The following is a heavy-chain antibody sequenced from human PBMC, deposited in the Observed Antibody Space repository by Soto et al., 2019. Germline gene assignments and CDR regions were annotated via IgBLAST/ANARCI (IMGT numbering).Heavy chain of an antibody. CDR3: ARDRIYDSQSKEFDP. Sequence: QVQLVQSGAEVKKPGSSVKVSCKASGGTFSSYAISWVRQAPGQGLEWIGGIIPIFGTANYAQKFQGRVTITADESTSTAYMELSRLRSEDTAVYYCARDRIYDSQSKEFDPWGQGTLVTVSS. V-gene: IGHV1-69*01. J-gene: IGHJ5*02. CDR2: IIPIFGTA. CDR1: GGTFSSYA. D-gene: IGHD3-22*01.